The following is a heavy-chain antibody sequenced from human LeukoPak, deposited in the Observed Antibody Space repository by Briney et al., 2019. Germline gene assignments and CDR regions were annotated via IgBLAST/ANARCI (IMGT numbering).Heavy chain of an antibody. CDR1: GFTFSSYG. J-gene: IGHJ3*02. CDR3: AKDIRAAAGLDAFDI. V-gene: IGHV3-30*18. Sequence: GRSLRLSCAASGFTFSSYGMHWVRQAPGKGLEWVAVISYDGSNKYYADSVKGRFTISRNNSKNTLYLQMNSLRAEDTAVYYCAKDIRAAAGLDAFDIWGQGTMVTVSS. CDR2: ISYDGSNK. D-gene: IGHD6-13*01.